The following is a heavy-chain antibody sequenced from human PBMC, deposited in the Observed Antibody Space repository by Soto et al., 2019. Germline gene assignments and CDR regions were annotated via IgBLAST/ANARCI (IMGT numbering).Heavy chain of an antibody. J-gene: IGHJ4*02. CDR1: GGSFSGYY. Sequence: SETLSLTCAVYGGSFSGYYWSWIRQPPGKGLEWIGEINHSGSTNYNPSLKSRVTISVDTSKNQFSLKLSSVTAADTAVYYCAIRTTTVRENYFDYWGQGTLVTVSS. CDR2: INHSGST. V-gene: IGHV4-34*01. D-gene: IGHD4-17*01. CDR3: AIRTTTVRENYFDY.